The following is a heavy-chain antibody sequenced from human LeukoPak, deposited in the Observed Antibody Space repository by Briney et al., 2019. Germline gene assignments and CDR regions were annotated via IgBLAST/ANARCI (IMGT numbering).Heavy chain of an antibody. Sequence: GGSLRLSCAASGFTFSSCWMHWVRQAPGKGLVWVSRINGDGSSTTYADSVRGRFTISRDNSKNTLYLQMNSLRAEDTAVYYCAKDPRRGYGSGSYYNVIDYWGQGTLVTVSS. D-gene: IGHD3-10*01. J-gene: IGHJ4*02. CDR2: INGDGSST. CDR1: GFTFSSCW. CDR3: AKDPRRGYGSGSYYNVIDY. V-gene: IGHV3-74*03.